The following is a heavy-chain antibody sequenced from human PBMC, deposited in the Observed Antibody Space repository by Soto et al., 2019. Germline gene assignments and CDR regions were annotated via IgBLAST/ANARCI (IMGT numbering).Heavy chain of an antibody. D-gene: IGHD3-9*01. Sequence: GGSLRLSCAASGFTFSSYSMNWVRQAPGKGLEWVSSISSSSSYIYYADSVKGRFTISRDNAKNSLYLQMNSLRAEDTAVYYCARDLTVTYYYYGMDVWGQGTTVTVSS. CDR1: GFTFSSYS. CDR2: ISSSSSYI. J-gene: IGHJ6*02. V-gene: IGHV3-21*01. CDR3: ARDLTVTYYYYGMDV.